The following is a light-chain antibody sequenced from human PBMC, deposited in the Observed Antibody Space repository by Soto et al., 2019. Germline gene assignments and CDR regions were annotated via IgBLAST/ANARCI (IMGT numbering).Light chain of an antibody. CDR2: EVS. V-gene: IGLV2-23*02. CDR3: CSYAGSSPPYV. Sequence: SALTQPASVSGSPGQSITISCTGTSSDVGSYNLVSWYQQHPGKAPKVMIYEVSERPSGVSNRFSGSKSGNTASLTISGLQAEDEADYYCCSYAGSSPPYVFGTGTKVTVL. CDR1: SSDVGSYNL. J-gene: IGLJ1*01.